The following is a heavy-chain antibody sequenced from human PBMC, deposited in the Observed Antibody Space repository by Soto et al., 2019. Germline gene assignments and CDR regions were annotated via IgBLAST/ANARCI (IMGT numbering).Heavy chain of an antibody. V-gene: IGHV4-59*01. CDR2: IYYSGST. CDR1: GGSISSYY. Sequence: SETLSLTCTVSGGSISSYYWSWIRQPPGKGLEWIGYIYYSGSTNYNPSLKSRVTISVDTSKNQFSLKLSSVTAADTAVYYCARAPGGNAFDIWGQGTMVTVSS. CDR3: ARAPGGNAFDI. J-gene: IGHJ3*02.